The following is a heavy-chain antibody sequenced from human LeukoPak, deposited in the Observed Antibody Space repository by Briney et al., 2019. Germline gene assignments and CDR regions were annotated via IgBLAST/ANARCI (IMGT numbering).Heavy chain of an antibody. CDR2: ISSSSSYI. D-gene: IGHD4-17*01. V-gene: IGHV3-21*06. CDR3: AREVRVTTVLDY. J-gene: IGHJ4*02. Sequence: TTGGSLRLSCAASGFTFSTYRMNWVRQAPGKGLEWVSSISSSSSYIYYADSVNGRFTISRDNAKNSLFLQMNSLRAEDTAVYYCAREVRVTTVLDYWGQGTQVTVFS. CDR1: GFTFSTYR.